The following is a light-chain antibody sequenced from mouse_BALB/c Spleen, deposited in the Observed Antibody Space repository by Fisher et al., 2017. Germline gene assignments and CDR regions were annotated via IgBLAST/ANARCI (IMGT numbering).Light chain of an antibody. V-gene: IGKV4-55*01. CDR1: SSVSY. Sequence: IVLTQTTAILSASPGEKVTMTCSASSSVSYMYWYQQKPGSSPRLLIYDTSNLASGVPVRFSGSGSGTSYSLTISRMEAEDAATYYCQQWSSYPPMTFGGGTKLEIK. CDR3: QQWSSYPPMT. CDR2: DTS. J-gene: IGKJ1*01.